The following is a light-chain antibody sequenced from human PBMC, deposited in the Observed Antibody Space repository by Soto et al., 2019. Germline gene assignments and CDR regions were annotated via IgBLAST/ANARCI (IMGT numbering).Light chain of an antibody. Sequence: QSALTQPASVSGSPGQSITISCTGTSSDVGTYNYVSWYQQHPGKAPKLIIYEVSNRPSGVSNRFSGSKSANTASLTISGLQVEDEGDYYCISYSTNSTLLIFGGGTKLTVL. V-gene: IGLV2-14*01. J-gene: IGLJ2*01. CDR1: SSDVGTYNY. CDR2: EVS. CDR3: ISYSTNSTLLI.